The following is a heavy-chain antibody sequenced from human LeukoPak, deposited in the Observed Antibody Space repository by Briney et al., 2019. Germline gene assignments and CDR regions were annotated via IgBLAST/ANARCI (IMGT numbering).Heavy chain of an antibody. D-gene: IGHD3-22*01. J-gene: IGHJ4*02. Sequence: PQASVKVSCKASGGTFSSYAISWVRQAPGQGLEWMGGIIPIFGTANYAQKFQGRVTITADESTSTAYMELSSLRSEDTAVYYCAREDNYYDPPPLDYWGQGTLVTVSS. CDR2: IIPIFGTA. CDR3: AREDNYYDPPPLDY. V-gene: IGHV1-69*13. CDR1: GGTFSSYA.